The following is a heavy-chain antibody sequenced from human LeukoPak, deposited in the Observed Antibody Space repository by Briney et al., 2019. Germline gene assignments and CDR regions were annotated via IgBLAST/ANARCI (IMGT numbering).Heavy chain of an antibody. D-gene: IGHD2-2*01. CDR3: VVPAAIGDF. J-gene: IGHJ4*02. CDR2: ISYDGSNK. V-gene: IGHV3-30*04. CDR1: GFTFSSYA. Sequence: PGRSLRLSCAASGFTFSSYAMHWVRQAPGKGLEWVAVISYDGSNKYYADSVKGRFTISRDNSKNTLYLQMNSLRAEDTAVYYVVVPAAIGDFWGQGTLVTVSS.